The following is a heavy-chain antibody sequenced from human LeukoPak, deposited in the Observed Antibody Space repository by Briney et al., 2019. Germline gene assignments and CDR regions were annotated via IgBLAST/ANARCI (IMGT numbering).Heavy chain of an antibody. J-gene: IGHJ4*02. V-gene: IGHV4-39*01. Sequence: SETLSLTCIVSGGSISSSSYYWAWIRQSPGKGLEWFGSVFYSGSTYYKPFLKSRVTISVDTSKNQFSLKMTSVTAEDTAVYYCVRQTYSSGWNSWGQGNPVTVSS. CDR3: VRQTYSSGWNS. CDR2: VFYSGST. D-gene: IGHD6-19*01. CDR1: GGSISSSSYY.